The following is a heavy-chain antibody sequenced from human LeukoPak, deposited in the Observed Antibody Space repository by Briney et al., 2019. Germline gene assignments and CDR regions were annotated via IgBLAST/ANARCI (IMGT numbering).Heavy chain of an antibody. Sequence: GGSLRLSCVASGLPIADFAMHWVRQAPGKGLEWVSLISGDGDSTFYADSVKGRFSISRDNSKNSLYLEMNSLRTEDAAMYYCAKESGKFDYWGQGTLVAVSS. J-gene: IGHJ4*02. V-gene: IGHV3-43*02. CDR2: ISGDGDST. CDR1: GLPIADFA. CDR3: AKESGKFDY.